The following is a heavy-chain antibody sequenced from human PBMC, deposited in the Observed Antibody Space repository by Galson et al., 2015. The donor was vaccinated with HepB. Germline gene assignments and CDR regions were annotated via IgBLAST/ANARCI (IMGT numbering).Heavy chain of an antibody. CDR3: AANPTGTLGSFPTRSYWYFDL. Sequence: SVKVSCKASGFTFTSSAVQWVRQARGQRLEWVGWIVVGSGNTNYAQKFQERVTITRDMSTSTAYMELSSLRSEDTAVYYCAANPTGTLGSFPTRSYWYFDLWGRGTLVTVSS. CDR2: IVVGSGNT. D-gene: IGHD1-7*01. V-gene: IGHV1-58*01. J-gene: IGHJ2*01. CDR1: GFTFTSSA.